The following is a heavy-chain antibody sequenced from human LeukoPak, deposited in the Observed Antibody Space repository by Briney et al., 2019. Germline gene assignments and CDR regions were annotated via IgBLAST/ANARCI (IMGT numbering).Heavy chain of an antibody. J-gene: IGHJ4*02. D-gene: IGHD5-24*01. CDR3: ARRNGYNAGALDFDY. Sequence: GESLKISFKGSGYIFTSYWIGWVRQMPGKGLEWMGIISPGDSDTAYSPSFQGQVTISADKSINTAYLQWSSLKASDTAMYYCARRNGYNAGALDFDYWGQGTLVTVSS. CDR2: ISPGDSDT. CDR1: GYIFTSYW. V-gene: IGHV5-51*01.